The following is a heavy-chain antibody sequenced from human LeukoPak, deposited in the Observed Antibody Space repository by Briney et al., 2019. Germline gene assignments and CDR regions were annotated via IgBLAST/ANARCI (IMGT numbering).Heavy chain of an antibody. CDR3: ARGTDYGDYGIFDY. Sequence: GASMKVSCKASGYTFTSYGISWVRQAPGHGREWMGWISAYNGNTNYAQKLQGRVTITTDTSTSTAYMELRSLRSDDTAVYYCARGTDYGDYGIFDYWGQGTLVTVSS. CDR2: ISAYNGNT. D-gene: IGHD4-17*01. CDR1: GYTFTSYG. J-gene: IGHJ4*02. V-gene: IGHV1-18*01.